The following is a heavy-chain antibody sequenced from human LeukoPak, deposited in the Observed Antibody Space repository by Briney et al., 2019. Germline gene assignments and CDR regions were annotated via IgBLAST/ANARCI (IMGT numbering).Heavy chain of an antibody. CDR3: ARSYVDGMDV. CDR2: ISSSSSYI. CDR1: GFTFSSYS. V-gene: IGHV3-21*01. D-gene: IGHD3-16*01. Sequence: GGSLSLSCAASGFTFSSYSMNWVRQAPGKGLEWVSSISSSSSYIYYADSVKGRFTISRDIAKNSLCLQMNSLRAEDTAVYYCARSYVDGMDVWGQGTTVTVSS. J-gene: IGHJ6*02.